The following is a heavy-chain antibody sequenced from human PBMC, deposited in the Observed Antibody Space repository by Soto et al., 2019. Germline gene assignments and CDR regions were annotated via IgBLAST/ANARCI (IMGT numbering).Heavy chain of an antibody. V-gene: IGHV3-30*18. CDR1: GFTFSSYG. J-gene: IGHJ4*02. Sequence: GWSLRLSCAASGFTFSSYGMHWVRQAPGKGLEWVAVISYDGSNKYYADSVKGRFAISRDNSKSTLYPQMNSLRAEDTAVYYCAKDVTRTMIVIDYWGQG. CDR2: ISYDGSNK. CDR3: AKDVTRTMIVIDY. D-gene: IGHD3-22*01.